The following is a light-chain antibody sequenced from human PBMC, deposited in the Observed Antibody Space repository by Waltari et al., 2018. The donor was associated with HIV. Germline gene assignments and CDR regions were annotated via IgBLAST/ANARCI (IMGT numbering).Light chain of an antibody. Sequence: QSVLTQPPSVSEAPRQRVPISCSGSSSNIGHNAVNWYQQLPGKAPKLLIYYDDLLPSGVSDRFSGSKSGTSASLAISGLQSEDEADYYCAAAWDDSLNGPVFGGGTKLTVL. J-gene: IGLJ2*01. V-gene: IGLV1-36*01. CDR2: YDD. CDR1: SSNIGHNA. CDR3: AAAWDDSLNGPV.